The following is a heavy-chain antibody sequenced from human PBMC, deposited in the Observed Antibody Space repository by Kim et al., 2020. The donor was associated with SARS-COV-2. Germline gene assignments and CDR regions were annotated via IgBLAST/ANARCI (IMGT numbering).Heavy chain of an antibody. CDR1: GFTFDDYT. D-gene: IGHD5-12*01. CDR2: ISWDGGST. CDR3: AKDMGDGYQYYFDY. J-gene: IGHJ4*02. V-gene: IGHV3-43*01. Sequence: GGSLRLSCAASGFTFDDYTMHWVRQAPGKGLEWVSLISWDGGSTYYADSVKGRFTISRDNSKNSLYLQMNSLRTEDTALYYCAKDMGDGYQYYFDYWGQGTLVTVSS.